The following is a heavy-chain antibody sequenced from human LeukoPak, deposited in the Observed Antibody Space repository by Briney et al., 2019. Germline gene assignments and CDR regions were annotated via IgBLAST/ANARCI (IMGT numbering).Heavy chain of an antibody. CDR3: ARLSRWTYFFDY. CDR1: GGSFSAYS. J-gene: IGHJ4*02. D-gene: IGHD6-13*01. Sequence: SETLSLTCAVYGGSFSAYSWSWIRQPPGKGLEWIGEINHSGSTNYNASLKSRLTISVDTSKNQFSLRLSSVTAADTAVYYCARLSRWTYFFDYWGQGTLVTVSS. V-gene: IGHV4-34*01. CDR2: INHSGST.